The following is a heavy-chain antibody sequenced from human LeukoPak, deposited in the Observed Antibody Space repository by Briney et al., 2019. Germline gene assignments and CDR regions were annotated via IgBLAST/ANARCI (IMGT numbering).Heavy chain of an antibody. V-gene: IGHV3-15*01. Sequence: GGSLRLSCAASGFTFSDHYMDWVRQAPGKGLEWVGRIKSDADGGTTDYTALVKGRFTISRDGSKNTLYLQMNSLKAEDTAVYYCTTGDNWNDELNYWGQGTLVTVSS. J-gene: IGHJ4*02. D-gene: IGHD1-1*01. CDR1: GFTFSDHY. CDR2: IKSDADGGTT. CDR3: TTGDNWNDELNY.